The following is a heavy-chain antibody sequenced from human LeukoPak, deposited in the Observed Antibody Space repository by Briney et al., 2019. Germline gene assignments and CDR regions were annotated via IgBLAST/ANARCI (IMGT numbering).Heavy chain of an antibody. CDR3: ARGYRAHQTFYSYHYFDY. V-gene: IGHV4-34*01. J-gene: IGHJ4*02. Sequence: GSLRLSCEASGFSLSSYEMNWIRQPPGKGLEWIGEINHFGSANYNPSLKSRVTVSGDTSKNQFSLKVNSVTAADTAIYYCARGYRAHQTFYSYHYFDYWAQGTLVTVSS. CDR2: INHFGSA. CDR1: GFSLSSYE. D-gene: IGHD5-18*01.